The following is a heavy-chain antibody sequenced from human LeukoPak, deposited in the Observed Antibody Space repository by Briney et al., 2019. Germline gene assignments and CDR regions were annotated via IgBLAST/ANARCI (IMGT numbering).Heavy chain of an antibody. CDR2: ISAYNGNT. J-gene: IGHJ4*02. D-gene: IGHD3-16*01. Sequence: ASVKVSCKASGYTFTRYGISWVRQAPGQGLEWMGWISAYNGNTNYAQKLQGRVTMTTDTSTSTAYMELRSLRSDDTAVYYCARDNDSRDPPHFDYWGQGTLVTVSS. CDR1: GYTFTRYG. CDR3: ARDNDSRDPPHFDY. V-gene: IGHV1-18*01.